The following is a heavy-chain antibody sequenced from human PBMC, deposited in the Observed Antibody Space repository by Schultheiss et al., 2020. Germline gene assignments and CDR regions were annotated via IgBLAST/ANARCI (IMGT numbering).Heavy chain of an antibody. CDR2: ISGSGGST. J-gene: IGHJ4*02. V-gene: IGHV3-23*01. CDR3: AKGTTIVVVPAAIDRYFDY. Sequence: GESLKISCAASGFTVSSNYMSWVRQAPGKGLEWVSAISGSGGSTYYADSVKGRFTVSRDNSKNTLYLQMNSLRAEDTAVYYCAKGTTIVVVPAAIDRYFDYWGQGTLVTVSS. CDR1: GFTVSSNY. D-gene: IGHD2-2*02.